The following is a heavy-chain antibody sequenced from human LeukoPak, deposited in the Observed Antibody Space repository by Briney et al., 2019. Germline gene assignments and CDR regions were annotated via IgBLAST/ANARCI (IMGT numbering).Heavy chain of an antibody. Sequence: ASVKVSCKASGYTFVTYGINWVRQAPGQGPEWIGWISTYNGNTKYALKFQDRVTLTRDTSTTTAYMELKSLTSDDRAVYYCARASFDHWGQGTLVILSS. CDR2: ISTYNGNT. J-gene: IGHJ4*02. CDR3: ARASFDH. V-gene: IGHV1-18*01. CDR1: GYTFVTYG.